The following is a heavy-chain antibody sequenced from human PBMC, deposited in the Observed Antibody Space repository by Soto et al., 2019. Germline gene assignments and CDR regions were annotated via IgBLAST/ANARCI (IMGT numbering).Heavy chain of an antibody. CDR3: ARKQAGDCSNREAFDI. D-gene: IGHD2-21*01. V-gene: IGHV4-39*01. Sequence: QVLLQESGPGLVNPSETLSLTCPFSGDSFNSVIHYWVWIRQTPGKGLGWIGTVFYSGSTYYTPSFKSRDTISVETSKKHLSLSLNGLTAADTAVYYCARKQAGDCSNREAFDIWGQGTTVALSS. CDR2: VFYSGST. CDR1: GDSFNSVIHY. J-gene: IGHJ3*02.